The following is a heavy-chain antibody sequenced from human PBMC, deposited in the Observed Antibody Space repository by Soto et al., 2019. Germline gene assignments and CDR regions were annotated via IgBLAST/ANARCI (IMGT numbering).Heavy chain of an antibody. CDR2: SRNQANGYST. J-gene: IGHJ4*02. Sequence: EVQLVESGGGLVQPGGSLRLSCAVSGFTLSDHYINWVRQAPGKGLEWVRRSRNQANGYSTIYAATVKGRFTTSSDDSNNIVYLQMESLRREDTAVYYCVSDTCFADSSGHTRGFDFWGQGALVTVSS. D-gene: IGHD3-22*01. CDR3: VSDTCFADSSGHTRGFDF. CDR1: GFTLSDHY. V-gene: IGHV3-72*01.